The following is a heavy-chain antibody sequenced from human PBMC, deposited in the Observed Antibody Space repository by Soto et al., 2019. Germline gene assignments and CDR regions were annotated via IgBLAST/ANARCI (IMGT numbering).Heavy chain of an antibody. D-gene: IGHD3-10*01. CDR3: ARDSTYYGSGNYYPDY. CDR2: ISSSGNTI. J-gene: IGHJ4*02. Sequence: PGGSLRLSCAASGFTFSDYYMSWIRQAPGKGLEWLSYISSSGNTINYAGSVQGRFTISRDNAKNSLYPQMNTLRAEDTAVYYCARDSTYYGSGNYYPDYWGQGTLVTVSS. CDR1: GFTFSDYY. V-gene: IGHV3-11*01.